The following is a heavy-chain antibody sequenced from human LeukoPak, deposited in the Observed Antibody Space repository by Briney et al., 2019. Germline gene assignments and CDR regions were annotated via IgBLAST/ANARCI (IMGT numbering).Heavy chain of an antibody. CDR2: ISPYNGNT. CDR3: ARQGLQLWSPYYYYYYYYMDV. J-gene: IGHJ6*03. D-gene: IGHD5-18*01. Sequence: ASVKVSCKASGYTFIRYGITWVRQAPGQGLEWMAWISPYNGNTKYAQKFQGRVTMTTDTSTSTAYMELRSLTSDDTAVYYCARQGLQLWSPYYYYYYYYMDVWGKGTTVTVSS. CDR1: GYTFIRYG. V-gene: IGHV1-18*01.